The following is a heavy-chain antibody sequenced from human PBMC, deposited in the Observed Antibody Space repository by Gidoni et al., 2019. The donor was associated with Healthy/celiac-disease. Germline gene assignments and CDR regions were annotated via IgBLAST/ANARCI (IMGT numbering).Heavy chain of an antibody. CDR2: ISSSSSYT. D-gene: IGHD4-4*01. J-gene: IGHJ4*02. CDR1: GFTFSDYY. Sequence: QVQLVESGGGLVKPGGSLRLSCAASGFTFSDYYMSWIRQAPGKGLEWVSYISSSSSYTNYADSVKGRFTISRDNAKNSLYLKMNSLRAEDTAVYYCARFGSNYSPFDYWGQGTLVTVSS. CDR3: ARFGSNYSPFDY. V-gene: IGHV3-11*05.